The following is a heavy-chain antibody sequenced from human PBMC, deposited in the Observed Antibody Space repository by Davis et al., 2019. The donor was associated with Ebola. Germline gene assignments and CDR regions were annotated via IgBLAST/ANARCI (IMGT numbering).Heavy chain of an antibody. V-gene: IGHV1-3*01. J-gene: IGHJ6*02. D-gene: IGHD3-22*01. CDR1: GGTFSSYA. Sequence: AASVKVSCKASGGTFSSYAISWVRQAPGQRLEWMGWINAGNGNTKYSQKFQGRVTITRDTSASTAYMELSSLRSEDTAVYYCARSLGYYYVNYYGMDVWGQGTTVTVSS. CDR3: ARSLGYYYVNYYGMDV. CDR2: INAGNGNT.